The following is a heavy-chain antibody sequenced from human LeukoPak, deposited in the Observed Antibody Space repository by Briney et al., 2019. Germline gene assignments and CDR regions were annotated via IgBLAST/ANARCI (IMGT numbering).Heavy chain of an antibody. CDR3: AGGYGDYDFGY. CDR1: GFMFSRHW. CDR2: LNPDGSKK. Sequence: PGGSLRLTCGASGFMFSRHWINWVRQAPGKGLEWVANLNPDGSKKYYADSMKDRFTISRDNARNSLYLQMNNLRAEDTAVYSCAGGYGDYDFGYWGQGTLVTVSS. J-gene: IGHJ4*02. D-gene: IGHD5-12*01. V-gene: IGHV3-7*01.